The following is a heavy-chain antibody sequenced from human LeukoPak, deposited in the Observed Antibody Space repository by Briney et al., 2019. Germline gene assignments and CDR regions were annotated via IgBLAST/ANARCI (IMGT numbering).Heavy chain of an antibody. D-gene: IGHD1-26*01. CDR1: GYSFTNDW. J-gene: IGHJ4*02. CDR3: ARRYSGSYLVDY. Sequence: GESLKISCKGSGYSFTNDWTGWVRQMSGKGLEWMGVIYPGDSDTRYRPAFQGQVNISADKSISTTYLQWRSLKASDTAMYYCARRYSGSYLVDYWGQGTLVIVSS. CDR2: IYPGDSDT. V-gene: IGHV5-51*01.